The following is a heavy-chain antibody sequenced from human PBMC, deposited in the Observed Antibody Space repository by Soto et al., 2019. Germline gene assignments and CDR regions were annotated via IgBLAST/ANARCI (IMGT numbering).Heavy chain of an antibody. CDR2: ISYDGSNK. Sequence: QVQLVESGGGVVQPGRSLRLSCAASGFTFSSYGMHWVRQAPGKGLEWVAVISYDGSNKYYADSVKGRFTISRDNSKNTLYLQMNSLRAEDTAVYYCANHPMKGGGYWGQGTLVTVSS. J-gene: IGHJ4*02. V-gene: IGHV3-30*18. CDR3: ANHPMKGGGY. CDR1: GFTFSSYG.